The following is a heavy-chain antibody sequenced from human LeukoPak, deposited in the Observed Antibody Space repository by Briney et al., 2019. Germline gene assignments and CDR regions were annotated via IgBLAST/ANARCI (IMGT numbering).Heavy chain of an antibody. D-gene: IGHD3-3*01. CDR3: AKNPRPNEWLPDY. CDR2: IIPILGIA. V-gene: IGHV1-69*04. CDR1: GYTFTSYG. J-gene: IGHJ4*02. Sequence: ASVKVSCKASGYTFTSYGVSWVRQAPGQGLEWMGRIIPILGIANYAQKFQGRVTITADKSTSTAYMELSSLRSEDTAVYYCAKNPRPNEWLPDYWGQGTLVTVSS.